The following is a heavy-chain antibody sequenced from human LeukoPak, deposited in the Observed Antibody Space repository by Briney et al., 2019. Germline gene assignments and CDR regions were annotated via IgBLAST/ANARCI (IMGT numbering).Heavy chain of an antibody. V-gene: IGHV4-34*01. D-gene: IGHD6-19*01. CDR3: ARHGTAVAVWFDP. J-gene: IGHJ5*02. CDR2: INHSGST. CDR1: GFTFSSYW. Sequence: TGGSLRLSCAASGFTFSSYWMSWVRQAPGKGLEWIGEINHSGSTYYNPSLKSRVTISVDTSKNQFSLKLSSVTAADTAVYYCARHGTAVAVWFDPWGQGTLVTVSS.